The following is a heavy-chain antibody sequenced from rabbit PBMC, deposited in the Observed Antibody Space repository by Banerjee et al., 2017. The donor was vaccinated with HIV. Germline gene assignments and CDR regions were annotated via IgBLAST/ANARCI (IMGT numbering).Heavy chain of an antibody. CDR2: IYADSSGST. Sequence: QSLEESGGDLVKPGASLTLTCTASGFSFSGSYFMCWVRQAPGKGLEWIAYIYADSSGSTWYASWAKGRFTISKTSSTTVTLQMTSLTAADTATYFCARGITRYAGYGVATALDYFNLWGPGTLVTVS. D-gene: IGHD7-1*01. CDR1: GFSFSGSYF. J-gene: IGHJ4*01. V-gene: IGHV1S40*01. CDR3: ARGITRYAGYGVATALDYFNL.